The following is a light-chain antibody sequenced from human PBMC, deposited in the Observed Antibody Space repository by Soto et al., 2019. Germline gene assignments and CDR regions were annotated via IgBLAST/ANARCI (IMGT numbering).Light chain of an antibody. CDR3: SSLSTTSTPIV. Sequence: QSVLTQPPSASGSPGQSVTISCTGTRSDVGRYNYVSWYQLHPGKVPKLLIYEVTKRPSGIPDRFSGSKSGNTASLTVSGLQAEDEADYYCSSLSTTSTPIVFGSGTKVTVL. J-gene: IGLJ1*01. CDR1: RSDVGRYNY. V-gene: IGLV2-8*01. CDR2: EVT.